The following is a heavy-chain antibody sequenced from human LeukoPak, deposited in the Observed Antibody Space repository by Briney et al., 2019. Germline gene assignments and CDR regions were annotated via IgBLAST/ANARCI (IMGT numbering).Heavy chain of an antibody. CDR1: GYTFTSYY. J-gene: IGHJ4*02. CDR2: INPSGGST. V-gene: IGHV1-46*01. D-gene: IGHD6-13*01. CDR3: ARVAAAGTFDY. Sequence: ASVKVSCKASGYTFTSYYMHWVRQAPGQGLEWMGIINPSGGSTSYAQKFQGRVTMTRDMSTSTVYIELSSLRSEDTAVYYCARVAAAGTFDYWGQGTLVTVSS.